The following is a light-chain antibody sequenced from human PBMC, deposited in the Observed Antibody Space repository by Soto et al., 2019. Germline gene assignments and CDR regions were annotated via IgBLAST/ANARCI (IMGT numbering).Light chain of an antibody. J-gene: IGLJ1*01. CDR1: SSDVGSYNL. CDR3: CSYVGSSTYV. CDR2: EGS. Sequence: QSALTQPASVSGSPGQSITISCTGTSSDVGSYNLVSWYQQHPGKAPKLMIYEGSKRPSGVSNRFSGSKSGNTASLTISGLQAEDEADYYCCSYVGSSTYVFGTGIKVTVL. V-gene: IGLV2-23*01.